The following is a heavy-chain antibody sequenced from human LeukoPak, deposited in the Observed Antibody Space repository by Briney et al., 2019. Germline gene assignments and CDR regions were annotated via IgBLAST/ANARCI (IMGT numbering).Heavy chain of an antibody. J-gene: IGHJ6*02. CDR3: ARAGGDYGDLPFYYYGMDV. Sequence: GGSLRLSCAASGFTFSSYSMNWVRQAPGKGLEWVSYISSGSSTIYYADSVKGRFTISRDNAKNSLYLQMNSLRDEDTAVYYCARAGGDYGDLPFYYYGMDVWGQGTTVTVSS. V-gene: IGHV3-48*02. D-gene: IGHD4-17*01. CDR1: GFTFSSYS. CDR2: ISSGSSTI.